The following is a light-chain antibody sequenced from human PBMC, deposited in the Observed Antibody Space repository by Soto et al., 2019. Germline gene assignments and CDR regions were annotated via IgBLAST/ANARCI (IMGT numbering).Light chain of an antibody. Sequence: IVLTQSRGTLSLSPVEIATVSCRSSQSVSINYLAWYQQKPGQAPRLLIYGTSSRATGIPDRFSGSGSGTDFTLTISRLEPEDFAVYYCQQYGNSPITFGQGTRLEIK. V-gene: IGKV3-20*01. CDR3: QQYGNSPIT. CDR2: GTS. CDR1: QSVSINY. J-gene: IGKJ5*01.